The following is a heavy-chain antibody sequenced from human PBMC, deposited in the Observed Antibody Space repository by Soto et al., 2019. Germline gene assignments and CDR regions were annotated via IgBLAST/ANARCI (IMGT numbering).Heavy chain of an antibody. CDR1: GYTFTSYA. Sequence: ASVKVSCKASGYTFTSYAMHWVRQAPGQRLEWMGWINAGNGNTKYSQKFQGRVTITRDTSASTAYMELSSLRSEDTAVYYCARYSPPGSSSSWYFFDYWGQGTLVTVSS. J-gene: IGHJ4*02. D-gene: IGHD6-13*01. CDR2: INAGNGNT. V-gene: IGHV1-3*01. CDR3: ARYSPPGSSSSWYFFDY.